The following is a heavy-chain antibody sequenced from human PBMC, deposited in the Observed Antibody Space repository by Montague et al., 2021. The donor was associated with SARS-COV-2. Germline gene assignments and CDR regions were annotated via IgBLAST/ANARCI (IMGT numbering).Heavy chain of an antibody. CDR2: ISSSRSYI. J-gene: IGHJ6*03. CDR3: ARESGRDYDCWSGDYNSHYYDYLDV. D-gene: IGHD3-3*01. Sequence: SLRLSCAASGFTFSSYGMNWVRQAPGKGLEWVSSISSSRSYIYYADSVKGRFTISRDNAKNSLYLQMNSLRAEDTAAYYCARESGRDYDCWSGDYNSHYYDYLDVWGQGTMVTVSS. V-gene: IGHV3-21*01. CDR1: GFTFSSYG.